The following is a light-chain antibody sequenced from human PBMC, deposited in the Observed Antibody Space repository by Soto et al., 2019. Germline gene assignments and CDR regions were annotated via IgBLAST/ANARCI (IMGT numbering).Light chain of an antibody. CDR1: SSDVGSYNL. J-gene: IGLJ2*01. Sequence: QSALTQPASVSGSPGQSITISCTGTSSDVGSYNLVSWYQQHPGKAPKLRIYEVSKRHSGVSNRFSGSKSGNTASLTISGLQAEDEADYYCCAYAGSSTFVVFGGGTTLTV. CDR2: EVS. V-gene: IGLV2-23*02. CDR3: CAYAGSSTFVV.